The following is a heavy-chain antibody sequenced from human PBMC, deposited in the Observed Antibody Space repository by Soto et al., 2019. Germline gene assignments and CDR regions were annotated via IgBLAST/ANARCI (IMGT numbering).Heavy chain of an antibody. Sequence: SETLSLTCAVSGYSISSGYYWGWIRPPPGKGLEWIGSIYHSGSTYYNPSLKSRVTISVDTSKNQFSLKLSSVTAADTAVYYCARVYSNPHWYFDLWGRGTLVTVSS. J-gene: IGHJ2*01. CDR1: GYSISSGYY. CDR2: IYHSGST. D-gene: IGHD4-4*01. V-gene: IGHV4-38-2*01. CDR3: ARVYSNPHWYFDL.